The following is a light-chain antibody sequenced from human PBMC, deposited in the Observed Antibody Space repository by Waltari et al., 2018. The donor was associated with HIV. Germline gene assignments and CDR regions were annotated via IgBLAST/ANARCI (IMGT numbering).Light chain of an antibody. V-gene: IGKV4-1*01. CDR3: QQYFSTPWT. J-gene: IGKJ1*01. CDR2: WAS. Sequence: DIVMTQTPDSLIVSPGERASINCRSNQSLLYSPNNKNFLVWYQQKPGQPPKLLIYWASSRESGGPARVSGSGSGTNFTLTISSLQPEDVATYFCQQYFSTPWTFGQGTKV. CDR1: QSLLYSPNNKNF.